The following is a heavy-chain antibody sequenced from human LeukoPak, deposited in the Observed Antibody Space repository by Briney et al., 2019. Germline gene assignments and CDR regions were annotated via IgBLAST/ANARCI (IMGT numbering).Heavy chain of an antibody. J-gene: IGHJ3*02. Sequence: SDTLALTCTVSGGSISSGSYYWSWIRQPAGKGLEWIGRIYTSGSTNYNPSLKSRVTISIDPSKNQFSLKLSSVTAADTAVYYCARLIDGLRPFDIWGQGTMVTVSS. V-gene: IGHV4-61*02. CDR2: IYTSGST. D-gene: IGHD5-24*01. CDR1: GGSISSGSYY. CDR3: ARLIDGLRPFDI.